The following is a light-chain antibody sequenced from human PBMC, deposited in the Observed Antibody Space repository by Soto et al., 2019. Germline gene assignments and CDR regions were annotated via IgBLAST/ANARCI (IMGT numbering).Light chain of an antibody. CDR1: QTVNSR. J-gene: IGKJ1*01. CDR3: QQYNNWPRT. V-gene: IGKV3D-15*01. Sequence: EIVLAQSPATLSSSPGERAALSCGASQTVNSRLAWYQHKPGRAPRLLIYHTSNRATGIPARFSGSGSGTEFTLTISSLQSEDFAVYYCQQYNNWPRTFGQGTKVDIK. CDR2: HTS.